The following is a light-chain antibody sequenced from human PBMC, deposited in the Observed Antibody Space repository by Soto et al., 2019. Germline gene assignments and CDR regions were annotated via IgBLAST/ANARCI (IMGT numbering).Light chain of an antibody. CDR2: DVS. CDR3: QQYDAD. Sequence: DIQMTQSPSTLSASVGDRVTITCRASQSISTWLAWYQEKPGKAPKLLIYDVSSLGSGVPSRFSVSGSGTEFTLTIGSRQPEYYATYYCQQYDADFGQGTRLEIK. J-gene: IGKJ2*01. CDR1: QSISTW. V-gene: IGKV1-5*01.